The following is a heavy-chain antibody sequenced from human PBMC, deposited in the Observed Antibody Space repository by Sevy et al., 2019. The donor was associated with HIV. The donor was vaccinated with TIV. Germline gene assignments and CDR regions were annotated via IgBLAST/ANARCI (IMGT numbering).Heavy chain of an antibody. J-gene: IGHJ4*02. Sequence: SETLSLTCTVSGGSISSGGYYWSLIRQHPGKGLEWIGYIYYSGSTYYNPSLKSRVTISVDTSKNQFSLKLSSVTAADTAVYYCARDLSGGNTAMPRGYFDYWGQGTLVTVSS. CDR3: ARDLSGGNTAMPRGYFDY. CDR1: GGSISSGGYY. D-gene: IGHD5-18*01. CDR2: IYYSGST. V-gene: IGHV4-31*03.